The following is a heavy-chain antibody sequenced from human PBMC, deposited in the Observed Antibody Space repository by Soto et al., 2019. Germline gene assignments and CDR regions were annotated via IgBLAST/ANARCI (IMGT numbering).Heavy chain of an antibody. Sequence: GGSLRLSCAASGFTFSSYGMHWVRQAPGKGLEWVAVISYDGSNKYYADSVKGRFTISRDNSKNTLYLQMNSLRAEDTAVYYCAKEYYDFWSGHFDYWGQGTLVTVSS. V-gene: IGHV3-30*18. CDR1: GFTFSSYG. J-gene: IGHJ4*02. CDR2: ISYDGSNK. CDR3: AKEYYDFWSGHFDY. D-gene: IGHD3-3*01.